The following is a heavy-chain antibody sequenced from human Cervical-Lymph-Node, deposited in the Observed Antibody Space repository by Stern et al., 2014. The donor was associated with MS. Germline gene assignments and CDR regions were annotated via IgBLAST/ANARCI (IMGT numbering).Heavy chain of an antibody. CDR3: ARQWVATTYYYYYGMDV. CDR1: GYTFTSYD. Sequence: VQLVESGAEVKKPGASVKVSCKASGYTFTSYDINWVRQATGQGLEWMGWMNPNSGNTGYAQKFQGRVTMTRNTSISTAYMELSSLRSEDTAVYYCARQWVATTYYYYYGMDVWGQGTTVTVSS. V-gene: IGHV1-8*01. CDR2: MNPNSGNT. D-gene: IGHD5-12*01. J-gene: IGHJ6*02.